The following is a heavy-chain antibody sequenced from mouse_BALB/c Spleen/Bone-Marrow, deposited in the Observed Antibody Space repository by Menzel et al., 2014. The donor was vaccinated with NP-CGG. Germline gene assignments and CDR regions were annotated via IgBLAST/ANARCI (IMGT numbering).Heavy chain of an antibody. CDR1: GFTFNTYA. V-gene: IGHV10-1*02. CDR3: VRQGDGYYNWYFDV. CDR2: IRSKSNNYAT. J-gene: IGHJ1*01. Sequence: EVQGVESGGGLVQPKGSLKLSCAASGFTFNTYAMNWVRQAPGKGLEWVVRIRSKSNNYATYYADSVKDRFTSSRNDSQSMLYLQMNNLKTEDTAMYYCVRQGDGYYNWYFDVWGAGTTVTVSS. D-gene: IGHD2-3*01.